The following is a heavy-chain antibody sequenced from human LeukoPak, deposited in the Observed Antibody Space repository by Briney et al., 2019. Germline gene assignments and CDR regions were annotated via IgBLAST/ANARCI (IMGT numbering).Heavy chain of an antibody. D-gene: IGHD2-2*01. CDR3: ARVGVVPAAIPEGFDI. J-gene: IGHJ3*02. Sequence: GESMRLSCAASGFTVSSNYMSWVRQAPGKGLEWVSVIFSGGSTYYADSVKGRFTISRDNSKNTLYLQMNSLTAEDTAVYYCARVGVVPAAIPEGFDIWGQGTMVTVSS. V-gene: IGHV3-53*01. CDR2: IFSGGST. CDR1: GFTVSSNY.